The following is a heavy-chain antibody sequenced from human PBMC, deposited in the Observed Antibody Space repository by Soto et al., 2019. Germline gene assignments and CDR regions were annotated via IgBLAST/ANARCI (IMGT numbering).Heavy chain of an antibody. CDR1: GGYIDNSNSF. CDR3: AKGGTQLCEYYFDY. D-gene: IGHD5-18*01. CDR2: VYYSGCT. V-gene: IGHV4-39*01. J-gene: IGHJ4*02. Sequence: SETLSLTLDVSGGYIDNSNSFWGWVRQPPVRGLEFLFSVYYSGCTYYNPSLKSRVTVSVYTSKNQFSLRVRSVTVAETAVYYRAKGGTQLCEYYFDYSRQGTLVTVSS.